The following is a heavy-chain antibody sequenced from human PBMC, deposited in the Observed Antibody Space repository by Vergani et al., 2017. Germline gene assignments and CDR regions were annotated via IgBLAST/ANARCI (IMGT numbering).Heavy chain of an antibody. J-gene: IGHJ5*02. CDR1: GGSISSSSYY. CDR3: ARDDSSGYYLPTGFDP. D-gene: IGHD3-22*01. CDR2: IYYSGST. V-gene: IGHV4-39*07. Sequence: QLQLQESGPGLVKPSETLSLTCTVSGGSISSSSYYWGWIRQPPGKGLEWIGSIYYSGSTYYNPSLKSRVTISVETSKNQFSLKLSSVTAADTAVYYCARDDSSGYYLPTGFDPWGQGTLVTVSS.